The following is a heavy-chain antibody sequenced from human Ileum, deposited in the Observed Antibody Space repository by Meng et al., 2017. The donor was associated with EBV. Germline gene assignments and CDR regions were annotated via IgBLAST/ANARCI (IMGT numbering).Heavy chain of an antibody. V-gene: IGHV6-1*01. D-gene: IGHD2/OR15-2a*01. CDR3: ARDSSSNTYSPLDY. J-gene: IGHJ4*02. CDR1: GDSVSRNRAD. Sequence: QDQRQQSGPGPVTPSQTPSLSCAFPGDSVSRNRADWNRIRQPPWRRLECLGRTYYRSKWYNDYAVSVKSRITINPDTSKNQFSLQLNSVTPEDTAVYYCARDSSSNTYSPLDYWGQGTLVTVSS. CDR2: TYYRSKWYN.